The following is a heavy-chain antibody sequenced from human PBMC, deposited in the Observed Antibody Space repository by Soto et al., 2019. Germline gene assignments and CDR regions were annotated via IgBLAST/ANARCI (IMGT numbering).Heavy chain of an antibody. V-gene: IGHV3-23*01. CDR3: AKYGVRGVSIDY. CDR2: ISSSGGST. D-gene: IGHD3-10*01. CDR1: GFTFSSYA. Sequence: EVQLLESGGGLVQPGGSLRLSCVAYGFTFSSYAMSWVRQAPGKGLEWVSAISSSGGSTYYADSVKGRFTISRDNSKNTLCLQMNSLRAEDTAVYYCAKYGVRGVSIDYWGQGTLVTVSS. J-gene: IGHJ4*02.